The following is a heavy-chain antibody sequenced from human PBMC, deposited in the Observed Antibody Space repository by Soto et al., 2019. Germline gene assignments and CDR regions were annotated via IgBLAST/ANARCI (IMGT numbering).Heavy chain of an antibody. CDR2: IDPSDSYT. J-gene: IGHJ4*02. CDR1: GYSFTSYW. V-gene: IGHV5-10-1*01. CDR3: ARNLNELVGFAN. D-gene: IGHD6-13*01. Sequence: PGESLKISCKGSGYSFTSYWISWVRQMPGKGLEWMGRIDPSDSYTNYSPSFQGHVTISADKSISTAYLQWGSLKASDTAMYYCARNLNELVGFANWGPGTPVTVSS.